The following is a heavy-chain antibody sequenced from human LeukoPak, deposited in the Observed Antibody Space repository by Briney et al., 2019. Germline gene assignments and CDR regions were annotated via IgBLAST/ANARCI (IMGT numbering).Heavy chain of an antibody. V-gene: IGHV3-53*01. CDR1: GFTVSFNY. J-gene: IGHJ4*02. CDR2: VYDGGST. D-gene: IGHD6-6*01. Sequence: GGSLRLSCAASGFTVSFNYMSWVRQAPGKGLEWVSVVYDGGSTSYADSVKGRFTISRDNSKNTPYLQMNSLRAEDTAVCYCARGYSSSRDYWGQGILVTVSS. CDR3: ARGYSSSRDY.